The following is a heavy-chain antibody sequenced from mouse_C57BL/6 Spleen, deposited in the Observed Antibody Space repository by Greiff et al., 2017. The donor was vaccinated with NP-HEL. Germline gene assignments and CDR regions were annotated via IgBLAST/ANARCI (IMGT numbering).Heavy chain of an antibody. Sequence: VHVKQSGPELVKPGASVKMSCKASGYTFTDYNMHWVKQSHGKSLEWIGYINPNNGGTSFNQKFKGKATLTVNKSSSTAYMELRSLTSEDSAVYYCASYGYPAYWGQGTLVTVSA. CDR2: INPNNGGT. CDR3: ASYGYPAY. V-gene: IGHV1-22*01. D-gene: IGHD2-2*01. CDR1: GYTFTDYN. J-gene: IGHJ3*01.